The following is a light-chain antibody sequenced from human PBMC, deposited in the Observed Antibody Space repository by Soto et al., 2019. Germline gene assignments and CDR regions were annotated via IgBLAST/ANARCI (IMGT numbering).Light chain of an antibody. Sequence: DLRLTPSPSSLSASVGARVIITCRASQSVSNWLAWYQQKPGKAPNLLIDKASSLKSGVPSRFSGSGSGTEFTLTISNLQPDDFATYYCQQYDTYWTLGQGTKVDIK. J-gene: IGKJ1*01. CDR3: QQYDTYWT. V-gene: IGKV1-5*03. CDR1: QSVSNW. CDR2: KAS.